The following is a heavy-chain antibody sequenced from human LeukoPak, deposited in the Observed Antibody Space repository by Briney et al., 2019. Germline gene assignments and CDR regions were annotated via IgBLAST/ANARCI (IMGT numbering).Heavy chain of an antibody. CDR3: ARGRFGSAFDI. V-gene: IGHV4-34*01. D-gene: IGHD3-10*01. CDR1: GGSFSGYY. J-gene: IGHJ3*02. Sequence: SETLSLTCAVYGGSFSGYYWSWIRQPPGKGLEWIGEINHSGSTNYNPSLKSRVTISVDTPKNQFSLKLSSVTAADSAVYYCARGRFGSAFDIWGQGTMVTVSS. CDR2: INHSGST.